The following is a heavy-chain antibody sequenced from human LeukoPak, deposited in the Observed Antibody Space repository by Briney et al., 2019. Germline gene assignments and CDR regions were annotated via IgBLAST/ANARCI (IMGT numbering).Heavy chain of an antibody. V-gene: IGHV3-30*02. J-gene: IGHJ6*03. D-gene: IGHD4-17*01. CDR3: AKDRDYGDYPSAYYYYMDV. CDR1: GFTFSTYG. CDR2: IRYDGTNK. Sequence: GGALRLSCAASGFTFSTYGIHWVRQALGKGLEWVAFIRYDGTNKGYADSVKGRFTISRDNSKNMLYLQMNSLRAEDTAVYHCAKDRDYGDYPSAYYYYMDVWGKGTTVTVSS.